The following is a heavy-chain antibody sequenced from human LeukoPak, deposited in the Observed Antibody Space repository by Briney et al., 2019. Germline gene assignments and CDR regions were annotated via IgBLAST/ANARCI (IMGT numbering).Heavy chain of an antibody. V-gene: IGHV3-21*01. CDR2: ISSSSSYI. Sequence: GGSLRLSCAASGFTFSSYSMNWVRQAPGKGLEWVSSISSSSSYIYYADSVKGRFTISRDNAKNSLYLQMNSLRAEDTAVYYCASHKEYDFWSGHTPNYYMDVWGKGTTVTVSS. CDR3: ASHKEYDFWSGHTPNYYMDV. CDR1: GFTFSSYS. D-gene: IGHD3-3*01. J-gene: IGHJ6*03.